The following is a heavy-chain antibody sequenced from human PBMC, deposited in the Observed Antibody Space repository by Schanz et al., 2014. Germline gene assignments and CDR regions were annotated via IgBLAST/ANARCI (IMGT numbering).Heavy chain of an antibody. J-gene: IGHJ1*01. Sequence: EVRLVESGGGLVRPGASLRLPCTAFGFSFRSHAMSWVRQAPGRGLEWISAITGGGDTYYIDSVKGRFTISSDTSNDNXXXTVYLQMDNLRAXXXXVYYCARRGGGGIFDFEDFWGLGTLVTVSS. V-gene: IGHV3-23*04. CDR1: GFSFRSHA. CDR2: ITGGGDT. CDR3: ARRGGGGIFDFEDF. D-gene: IGHD3-9*01.